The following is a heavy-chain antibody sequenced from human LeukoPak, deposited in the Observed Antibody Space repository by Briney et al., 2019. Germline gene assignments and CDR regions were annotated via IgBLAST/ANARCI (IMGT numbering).Heavy chain of an antibody. CDR3: AKAGSYDSSGYYSFDY. CDR1: GFTFSSYA. V-gene: IGHV3-30-3*02. Sequence: PGGSLRLSCAASGFTFSSYAMHWVRQAPGKGLEWVAVISYDGSNKYYADSVKGRFTISRDNSKNTLYLQMNSLRAEDTAVYYCAKAGSYDSSGYYSFDYWGQGTLVTVSS. J-gene: IGHJ4*02. CDR2: ISYDGSNK. D-gene: IGHD3-22*01.